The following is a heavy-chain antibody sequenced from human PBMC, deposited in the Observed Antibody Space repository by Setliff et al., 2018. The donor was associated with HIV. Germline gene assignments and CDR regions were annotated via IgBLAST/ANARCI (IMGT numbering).Heavy chain of an antibody. J-gene: IGHJ4*02. V-gene: IGHV1-2*02. D-gene: IGHD2-2*01. CDR3: ARVPSRYCSSTTCPFFFDQ. CDR1: GYTFSDHY. CDR2: INPSSGGT. Sequence: GASVKVSCKASGYTFSDHYIHWVRQAPGQGLEWMGWINPSSGGTKFAQKFQGRVTMTRYTSINTAYMEMSRLRSDDTSVYYCARVPSRYCSSTTCPFFFDQWGQGTLVTVSS.